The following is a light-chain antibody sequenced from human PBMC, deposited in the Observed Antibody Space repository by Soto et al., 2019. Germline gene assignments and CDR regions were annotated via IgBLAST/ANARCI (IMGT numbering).Light chain of an antibody. Sequence: DIVMTQSPLSLPVIPGEPASISCRSSQSLHSNGYNYLDWYLQKPWQSPQLLIYLGSNRASGVPDRLSGSGSGTDFTLKITRVEAEDVGVYYCMQTLQTPRTFGQGTKVEIK. CDR3: MQTLQTPRT. CDR2: LGS. V-gene: IGKV2-28*01. J-gene: IGKJ1*01. CDR1: QSLHSNGYNY.